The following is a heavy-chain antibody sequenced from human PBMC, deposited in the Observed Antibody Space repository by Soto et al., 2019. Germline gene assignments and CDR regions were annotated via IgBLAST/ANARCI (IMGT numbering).Heavy chain of an antibody. CDR3: AKDLGSGWYGDDY. D-gene: IGHD6-19*01. CDR2: ISGSGGST. J-gene: IGHJ4*02. Sequence: EVQLLESGGGLVQPGGSLRLSCAASGFTFSSYAMSWVRQAPGKGLEWVSAISGSGGSTYYADSVKGRFTISRDNSKNTLYLQMNSLRAEATAVYYCAKDLGSGWYGDDYWGQGTLVTVSS. CDR1: GFTFSSYA. V-gene: IGHV3-23*01.